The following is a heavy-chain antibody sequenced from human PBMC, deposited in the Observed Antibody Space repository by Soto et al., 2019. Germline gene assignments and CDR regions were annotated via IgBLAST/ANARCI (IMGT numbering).Heavy chain of an antibody. CDR3: AREQYNWKL. Sequence: PSETLSLTCSVSGVSITSYYWTWIRHPPGKGLEWIGYVYHTGHTYYNPSLKSRVTISLDTSKNQVSLRLRSVTAADTAVYYCAREQYNWKLWGQGTLVTVS. CDR2: VYHTGHT. V-gene: IGHV4-59*01. J-gene: IGHJ4*02. D-gene: IGHD1-20*01. CDR1: GVSITSYY.